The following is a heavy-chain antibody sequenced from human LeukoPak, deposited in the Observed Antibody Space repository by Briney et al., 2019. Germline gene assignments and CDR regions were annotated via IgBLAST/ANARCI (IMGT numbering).Heavy chain of an antibody. J-gene: IGHJ5*01. V-gene: IGHV3-7*01. CDR3: AKEGAYPIITYDS. Sequence: GGSLRLSCAASGFSFSRYWMNWVSQAPGKGLEWVANIKGDGNEKNYVDSVKGRFSISRDSARNSLYLQMDSLRAAATAVYYCAKEGAYPIITYDSWGQGALVTVSS. CDR1: GFSFSRYW. CDR2: IKGDGNEK. D-gene: IGHD3-10*01.